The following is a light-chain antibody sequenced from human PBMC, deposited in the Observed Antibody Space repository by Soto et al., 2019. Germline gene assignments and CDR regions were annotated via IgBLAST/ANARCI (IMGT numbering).Light chain of an antibody. J-gene: IGLJ1*01. V-gene: IGLV1-44*01. CDR2: NNN. CDR1: NSNIGSNT. CDR3: ASWDDSLNGYV. Sequence: QSVLTQPPSASGTPGQRVTISCSGSNSNIGSNTVNWYQQFPGTAPKLLIHNNNHRPSGVPDRFSGSKSGTSASLAISGLQSEDDADYYCASWDDSLNGYVFGTGTKVTVL.